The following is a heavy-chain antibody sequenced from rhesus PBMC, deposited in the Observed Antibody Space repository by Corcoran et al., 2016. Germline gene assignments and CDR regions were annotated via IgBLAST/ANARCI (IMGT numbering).Heavy chain of an antibody. J-gene: IGHJ4*01. V-gene: IGHV3S5*01. CDR3: AKGYYEDDYGYYYTDLPFDY. CDR2: INSGGSKT. CDR1: GFTFSSYG. Sequence: EVQLVETGGGLVQPGGSLKLSCAASGFTFSSYGMSWVRQAPGKGLEWVSAINSGGSKTNYPDSLKGRFTISRDNSKNTLSLQMNSLRAEDTSVYYCAKGYYEDDYGYYYTDLPFDYWGQGVLVTVSS. D-gene: IGHD3-9*01.